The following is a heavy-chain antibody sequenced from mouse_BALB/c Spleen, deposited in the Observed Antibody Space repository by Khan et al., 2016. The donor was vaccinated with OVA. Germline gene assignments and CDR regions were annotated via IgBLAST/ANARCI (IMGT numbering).Heavy chain of an antibody. Sequence: QVQLQQSGTELVRPGVSVKISCKGSGYTFTDYTMHWVRQSHAKSLEWIGVISTFYGDVTYNQKFKGKATMTVEKSSSTAYMELARLTSEDSAIYYCTRGSGGYRFAYWGQGTLVTVSA. CDR2: ISTFYGDV. V-gene: IGHV1S137*01. CDR3: TRGSGGYRFAY. J-gene: IGHJ3*01. CDR1: GYTFTDYT. D-gene: IGHD1-3*01.